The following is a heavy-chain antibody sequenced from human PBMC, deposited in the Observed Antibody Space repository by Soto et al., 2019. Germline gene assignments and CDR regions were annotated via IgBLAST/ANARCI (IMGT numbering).Heavy chain of an antibody. Sequence: GASVKVSCKASGYTFTSYGISWVRQAPGQGLEWMGWISAYNGNTNYAQKLQGGVTMTTDTSTSTAYMELRSLRSDDTAVYYCARERGYCSGGSCYYDYWGQGTLVTVSS. CDR1: GYTFTSYG. J-gene: IGHJ4*02. D-gene: IGHD2-15*01. CDR3: ARERGYCSGGSCYYDY. CDR2: ISAYNGNT. V-gene: IGHV1-18*04.